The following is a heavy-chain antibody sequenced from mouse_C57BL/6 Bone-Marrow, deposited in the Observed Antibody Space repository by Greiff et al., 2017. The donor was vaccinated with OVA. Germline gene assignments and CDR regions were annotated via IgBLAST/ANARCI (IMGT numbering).Heavy chain of an antibody. CDR1: GYAFSSSW. Sequence: VQLQQSGPELVKPGASVKISCKASGYAFSSSWMNWVKQRPGKGLEWIGRIYPGDGDTNYNGKFKGKATLTADKSSSTAYMQLSSLTSEDSAVYFCAYLHYYGSSLDYWGQGTTLTVSS. J-gene: IGHJ2*01. V-gene: IGHV1-82*01. D-gene: IGHD1-1*01. CDR3: AYLHYYGSSLDY. CDR2: IYPGDGDT.